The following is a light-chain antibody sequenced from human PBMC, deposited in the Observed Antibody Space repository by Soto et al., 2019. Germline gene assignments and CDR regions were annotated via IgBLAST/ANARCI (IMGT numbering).Light chain of an antibody. J-gene: IGKJ1*01. V-gene: IGKV3-20*01. CDR3: QQDYNYGT. CDR2: GAY. Sequence: EIMLTQSPGTLSLSPGERATLSCRASQSVGSSYLAWYQHIPGQAPRLLIYGAYSRDSGIPDRFSGSGSGTDFTLTISSLQPEDFAVYYCQQDYNYGTFGQGTKVDIK. CDR1: QSVGSSY.